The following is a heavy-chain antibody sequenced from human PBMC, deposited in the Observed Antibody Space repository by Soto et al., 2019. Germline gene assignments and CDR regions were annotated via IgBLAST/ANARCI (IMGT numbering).Heavy chain of an antibody. CDR2: ISYDGTIT. CDR1: GFTISNYG. D-gene: IGHD2-2*01. J-gene: IGHJ6*02. Sequence: LRLSCAASGFTISNYGMHWVRQAPFKGLGWVAVISYDGTITYYADSVKGRFTISRDNSKNTLYLQMNSLRTEDTAVYYCATTRVGPCSSSICFSGIFDGMDVWGQGTTVTVSS. CDR3: ATTRVGPCSSSICFSGIFDGMDV. V-gene: IGHV3-30-3*01.